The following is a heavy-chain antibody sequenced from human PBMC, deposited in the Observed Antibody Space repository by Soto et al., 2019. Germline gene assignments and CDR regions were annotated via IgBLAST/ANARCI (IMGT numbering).Heavy chain of an antibody. D-gene: IGHD2-8*01. J-gene: IGHJ3*02. Sequence: ASVKVSCKASGYTFTSYGISWVRQAPGQGLEWMGWISAYNGNTNYAQKLQGRVTMTTDTSTSTAYMELRSLRSDDTAVYYCARDTNTNIPKHAFDIWGQGTMVTVSS. CDR3: ARDTNTNIPKHAFDI. CDR2: ISAYNGNT. CDR1: GYTFTSYG. V-gene: IGHV1-18*01.